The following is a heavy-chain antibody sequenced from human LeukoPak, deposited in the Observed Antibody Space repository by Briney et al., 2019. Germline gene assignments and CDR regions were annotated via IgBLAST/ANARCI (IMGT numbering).Heavy chain of an antibody. CDR3: ARVTRPVYGGNSPEAGEAFDY. CDR1: GYTFTSYY. Sequence: GASVKVSCKASGYTFTSYYMHWVRQAPGQGLEWMGIINPSGGSTSYAQKFQGRVTMTRDTSTSTVYMELSSLRSEDTAVYYCARVTRPVYGGNSPEAGEAFDYWGQGTLVTVSS. D-gene: IGHD4-23*01. V-gene: IGHV1-46*01. J-gene: IGHJ4*02. CDR2: INPSGGST.